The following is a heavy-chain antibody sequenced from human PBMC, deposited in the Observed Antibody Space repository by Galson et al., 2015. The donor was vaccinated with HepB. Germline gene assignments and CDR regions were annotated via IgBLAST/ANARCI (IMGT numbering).Heavy chain of an antibody. D-gene: IGHD3-22*01. Sequence: SLRLSCAASGSTFSSYAMSWVRQAPGKGLEWVSAISGSGGSTYYADSVKGRFTISRDNSKNTLYLQMNSLRAEDTAVYYCAKESPSMIVSSRGPETKWVAYYFDYWGQGTLVTVSS. CDR3: AKESPSMIVSSRGPETKWVAYYFDY. J-gene: IGHJ4*02. CDR2: ISGSGGST. CDR1: GSTFSSYA. V-gene: IGHV3-23*01.